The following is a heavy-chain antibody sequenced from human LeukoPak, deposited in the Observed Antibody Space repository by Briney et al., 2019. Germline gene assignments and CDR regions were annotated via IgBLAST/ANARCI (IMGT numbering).Heavy chain of an antibody. V-gene: IGHV3-48*04. Sequence: GGSLRLSCAASGFTFSTYGMSWVRQAPGKGLEWVSYISSSGSTIYYADSVKGRFTISRDNAKNSLYLQMNSLRAEDTAVYYCARVGRWLQSLPGYWGQGTLVTVSS. CDR1: GFTFSTYG. D-gene: IGHD5-24*01. J-gene: IGHJ4*02. CDR3: ARVGRWLQSLPGY. CDR2: ISSSGSTI.